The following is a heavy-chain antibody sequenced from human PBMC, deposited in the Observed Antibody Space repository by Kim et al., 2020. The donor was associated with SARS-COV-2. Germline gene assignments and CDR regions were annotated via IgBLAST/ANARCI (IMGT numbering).Heavy chain of an antibody. V-gene: IGHV1-69*04. CDR2: IIPILGIA. Sequence: SVKVSCKASGGTFSSYAISWVRQAPGQGLEWMGRIIPILGIANYAQKFQGRVTITADKSTSTAYMELSSLRSEDTAVYYCARGREKLHITIFGVWGMDVWGQGTTVTVSS. CDR3: ARGREKLHITIFGVWGMDV. J-gene: IGHJ6*02. CDR1: GGTFSSYA. D-gene: IGHD3-3*01.